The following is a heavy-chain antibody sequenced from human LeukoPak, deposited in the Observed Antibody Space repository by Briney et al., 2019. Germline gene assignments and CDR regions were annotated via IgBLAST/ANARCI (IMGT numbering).Heavy chain of an antibody. D-gene: IGHD4-17*01. CDR2: ISGSGGST. Sequence: GGSLRLSCEASGFTFSSYAMSWVRQAPGKGLEWVSTISGSGGSTYYADSVKGRFTISRDNSKNTLYLQMNSLRAEDTAIYYCAKGTRRAFSGDYVPDFDYWGQGTLVTVSS. CDR1: GFTFSSYA. J-gene: IGHJ4*02. V-gene: IGHV3-23*01. CDR3: AKGTRRAFSGDYVPDFDY.